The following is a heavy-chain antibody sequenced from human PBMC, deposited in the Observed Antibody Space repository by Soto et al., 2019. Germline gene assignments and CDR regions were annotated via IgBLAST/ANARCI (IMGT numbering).Heavy chain of an antibody. Sequence: GGSLRLSCAASGFTFSSYAMHWVRQAPGKGLEWVAVISYDGSNKYYADTVKGRFTISRDNSKNTLYLKMNSLRAEYTAVYYCARDPSIAVAGVNDYWGQGTLVTVSS. CDR2: ISYDGSNK. J-gene: IGHJ4*02. CDR3: ARDPSIAVAGVNDY. CDR1: GFTFSSYA. V-gene: IGHV3-30-3*01. D-gene: IGHD6-19*01.